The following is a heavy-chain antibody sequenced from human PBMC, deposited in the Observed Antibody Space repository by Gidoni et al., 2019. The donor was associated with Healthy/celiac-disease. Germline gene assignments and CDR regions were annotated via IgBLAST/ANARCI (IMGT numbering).Heavy chain of an antibody. J-gene: IGHJ6*02. V-gene: IGHV3-21*01. CDR3: ASSRIRVPIRPYYYYGMDV. CDR2: ISSSSSYI. Sequence: EVQLVESGGGLVKPGGSLRLSCAASGFTFSSYSMNWVRQAPGKGLEWVSSISSSSSYIYYADSVKGRFTISRDNAKNSLYLQMNSLRAEDTAVYYCASSRIRVPIRPYYYYGMDVWGQGTTVTVSS. D-gene: IGHD2-15*01. CDR1: GFTFSSYS.